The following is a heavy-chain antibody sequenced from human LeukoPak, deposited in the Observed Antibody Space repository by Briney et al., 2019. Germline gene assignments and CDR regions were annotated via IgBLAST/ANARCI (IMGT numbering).Heavy chain of an antibody. CDR2: IYSGGSGST. V-gene: IGHV3-53*01. CDR1: GFTVSSSY. D-gene: IGHD2-2*01. Sequence: PGGSLRLSCAASGFTVSSSYMSWVRQAPGKGLEWVSVIYSGGSGSTYYADSVKGRFTIPRDNSKNTLNLQMNSLRAEDTAVYYCAHRKATSWAHDYWGQGTLVTVSS. J-gene: IGHJ4*02. CDR3: AHRKATSWAHDY.